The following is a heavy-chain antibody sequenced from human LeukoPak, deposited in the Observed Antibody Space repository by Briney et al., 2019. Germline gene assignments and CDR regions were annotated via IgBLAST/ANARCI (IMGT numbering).Heavy chain of an antibody. V-gene: IGHV1-69*13. Sequence: SVKVSCKASGGTFSSYAISWVRQAPGQGLEWMGGIIPIFGTANYAQEFQGRVTITADESTSTAYMELSSLRSEDTAVYYCARDRAGTTGTNWFDPWGQGTLVTVSS. CDR1: GGTFSSYA. D-gene: IGHD1-1*01. J-gene: IGHJ5*02. CDR2: IIPIFGTA. CDR3: ARDRAGTTGTNWFDP.